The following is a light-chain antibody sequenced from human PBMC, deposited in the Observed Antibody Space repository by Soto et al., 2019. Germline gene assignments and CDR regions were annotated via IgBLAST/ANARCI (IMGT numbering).Light chain of an antibody. CDR3: QQYYYTPYS. Sequence: DIVMTQSPDYLPVSLGEMATINCKSSQSLLYSSNNKNYLAWYQQKPGQPPKLLIFWASTRESGVPDRFSGSGSGTDFTLTISRLQAEDVEFYYCQQYYYTPYSFGQGTKLEIK. V-gene: IGKV4-1*01. CDR1: QSLLYSSNNKNY. CDR2: WAS. J-gene: IGKJ2*03.